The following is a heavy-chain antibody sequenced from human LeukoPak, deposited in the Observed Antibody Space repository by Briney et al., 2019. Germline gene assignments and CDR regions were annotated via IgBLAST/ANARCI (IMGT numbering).Heavy chain of an antibody. CDR3: ARDPHYYGSGSNWFDP. V-gene: IGHV4-61*01. J-gene: IGHJ5*02. Sequence: PSETLSLTCTVSGGSISSSSYYWSWIRQPPGKGLEWIGYIYYSGSTNYNPSLKSRVTISVDTSKNQFSLKLSSVTAADTAVYYCARDPHYYGSGSNWFDPWGQGTLVTVSS. CDR2: IYYSGST. D-gene: IGHD3-10*01. CDR1: GGSISSSSYY.